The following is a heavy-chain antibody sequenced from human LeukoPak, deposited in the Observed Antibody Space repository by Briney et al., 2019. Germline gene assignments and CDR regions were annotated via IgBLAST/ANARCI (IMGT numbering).Heavy chain of an antibody. V-gene: IGHV4-30-4*08. CDR1: GGSISSGDYY. CDR2: IYYSGST. CDR3: ARVYSNYFRYFDY. D-gene: IGHD4-11*01. Sequence: SQTLSLTCTVSGGSISSGDYYWSWIRQPPGKGLEWIGYIYYSGSTYYNPSLKSRVTISVDTSKNQFSLKLSSVTAADTAVYYCARVYSNYFRYFDYWGRGTLVTVSS. J-gene: IGHJ4*02.